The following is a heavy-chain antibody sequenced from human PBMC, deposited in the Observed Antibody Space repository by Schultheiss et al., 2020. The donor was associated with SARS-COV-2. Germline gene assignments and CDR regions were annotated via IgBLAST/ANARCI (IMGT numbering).Heavy chain of an antibody. Sequence: SVKVSCKASGGTFSSYAISWVRQAPGQGLEWMGGIIPIFGTANYAQKFQGRVTITADESTSTAYMELSSLRSEVTAVYYCARDAGVGSAAAGRVAVYWGQGTLVTVSS. CDR3: ARDAGVGSAAAGRVAVY. D-gene: IGHD6-13*01. CDR1: GGTFSSYA. J-gene: IGHJ4*02. CDR2: IIPIFGTA. V-gene: IGHV1-69*13.